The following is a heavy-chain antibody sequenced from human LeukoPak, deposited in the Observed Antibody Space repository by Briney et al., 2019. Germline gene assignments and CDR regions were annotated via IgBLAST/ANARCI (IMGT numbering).Heavy chain of an antibody. Sequence: ASVKVSCKASGGTFSSYAISWVRQAPGQGLEWMGWLNPKSGDTGYAQKFQGRVAMTRNTSITTAYMDVSSLTSEDTAVYYCARGTALSSPLEYWGQGTLVTVSS. CDR1: GGTFSSYA. CDR3: ARGTALSSPLEY. V-gene: IGHV1-8*02. D-gene: IGHD2-21*02. CDR2: LNPKSGDT. J-gene: IGHJ4*02.